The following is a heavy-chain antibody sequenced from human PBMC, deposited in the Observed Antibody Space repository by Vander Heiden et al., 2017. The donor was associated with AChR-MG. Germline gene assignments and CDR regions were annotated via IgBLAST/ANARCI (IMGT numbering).Heavy chain of an antibody. D-gene: IGHD3-10*01. CDR3: AKCYYYGSGSYYNPDY. CDR1: RFPFSSYG. J-gene: IGHJ4*02. Sequence: GGVVQPGRSLRLSCAASRFPFSSYGMHWVRQAPGKGLEWVAVISYDGSNKYYADSVKGRFTISRDNSKNTLYLQMNSLRAEDTAVYYCAKCYYYGSGSYYNPDYWGQGTLVTVSS. V-gene: IGHV3-30*18. CDR2: ISYDGSNK.